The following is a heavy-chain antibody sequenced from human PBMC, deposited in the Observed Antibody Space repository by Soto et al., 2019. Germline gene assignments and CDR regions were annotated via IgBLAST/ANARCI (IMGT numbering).Heavy chain of an antibody. J-gene: IGHJ6*02. D-gene: IGHD2-15*01. V-gene: IGHV1-69*14. Sequence: QVQLVQSGAEVKKPGSSVKVSCKASGGAFSDYAFSWVRQAPGQGLEWLGGILPIFRAPDYAQTFQGRVTIPAYKFTRTAYIEMKSLRSEDTAVYYCASWLKGPDIGNYYYGMDVWGQGTTVTVS. CDR1: GGAFSDYA. CDR2: ILPIFRAP. CDR3: ASWLKGPDIGNYYYGMDV.